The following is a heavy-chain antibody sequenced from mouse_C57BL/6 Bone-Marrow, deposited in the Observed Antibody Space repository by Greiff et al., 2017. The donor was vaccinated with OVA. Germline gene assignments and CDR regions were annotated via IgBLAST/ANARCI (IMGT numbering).Heavy chain of an antibody. J-gene: IGHJ2*01. V-gene: IGHV1-52*01. D-gene: IGHD3-2*02. CDR2: IDPSDSET. CDR1: GYTFTSYW. Sequence: VQLQQPGAELVRPGSSVKLSCKASGYTFTSYWMHWVKQRPIQGLEWIGNIDPSDSETHSNQKFKDKATLTVDKSSSTAYMQLSSLTSEDSAVYYCARRGELRLRVWYYFDYWGQGTTLTVSS. CDR3: ARRGELRLRVWYYFDY.